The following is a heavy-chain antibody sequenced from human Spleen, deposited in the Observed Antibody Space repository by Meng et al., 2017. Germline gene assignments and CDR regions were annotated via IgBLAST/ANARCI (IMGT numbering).Heavy chain of an antibody. V-gene: IGHV4-34*01. D-gene: IGHD6-19*01. CDR1: GWSFSGYY. CDR2: IGHSGIT. Sequence: QVQQWGAGLLKPSETLPLPCAVYGWSFSGYYCNWIRQPPGKGLEWIGSIGHSGITYYTPSLKSRVTVSIDTSKSQFSLKLTSVTAADTAVYYCVRSSGWVRTGFDPWGQGTLVTVSS. CDR3: VRSSGWVRTGFDP. J-gene: IGHJ5*02.